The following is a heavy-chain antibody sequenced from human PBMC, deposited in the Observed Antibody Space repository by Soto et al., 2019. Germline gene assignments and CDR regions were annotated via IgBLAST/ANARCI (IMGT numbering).Heavy chain of an antibody. CDR1: GFSLTTSGVG. Sequence: QITLNESGPTQVKPRQTLTLTCTFSGFSLTTSGVGVGWIRQSPGKAPEWLALIYWDDDKRYSPSLKSRLTINKDRSKVPVVLPMADLDPADTATYYCAHRVLRTVFGLVTTTAIYFDFWGQGPPVAVS. V-gene: IGHV2-5*02. CDR2: IYWDDDK. CDR3: AHRVLRTVFGLVTTTAIYFDF. D-gene: IGHD3-3*01. J-gene: IGHJ4*02.